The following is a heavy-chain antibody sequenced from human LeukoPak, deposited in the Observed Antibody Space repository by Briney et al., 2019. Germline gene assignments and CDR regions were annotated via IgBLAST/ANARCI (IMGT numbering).Heavy chain of an antibody. J-gene: IGHJ4*02. CDR3: ARVYGSGSYYTYYFDY. Sequence: PGGSLRLSCAASGFTFRSYEMNWVRQAPGKGLEWVSYISSSGSTTYYADSVEGRFTISRDNIKNSLYLQMNSLRAEDTAVYYCARVYGSGSYYTYYFDYWGQGTLVTVSS. V-gene: IGHV3-48*03. CDR2: ISSSGSTT. CDR1: GFTFRSYE. D-gene: IGHD3-10*01.